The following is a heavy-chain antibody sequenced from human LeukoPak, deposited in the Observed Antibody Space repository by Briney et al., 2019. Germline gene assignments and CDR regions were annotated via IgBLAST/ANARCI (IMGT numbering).Heavy chain of an antibody. CDR1: GGSFSGYY. CDR2: INHSGST. D-gene: IGHD3-10*02. Sequence: SETLSLTCAVYGGSFSGYYWSWIRQPPGKGLEWIGEINHSGSTNYNPSLKSRVTISVDTSKNQFSLKLSSVTAADTAVYYCARRCVRGVRFQHWGQGTLVTVSS. CDR3: ARRCVRGVRFQH. J-gene: IGHJ1*01. V-gene: IGHV4-34*01.